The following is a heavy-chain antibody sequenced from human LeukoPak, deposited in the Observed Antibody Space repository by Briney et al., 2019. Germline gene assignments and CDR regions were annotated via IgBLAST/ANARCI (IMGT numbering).Heavy chain of an antibody. CDR1: GYTFTGYF. V-gene: IGHV1-2*02. Sequence: ASVRVSCKASGYTFTGYFLHWVRQAPGQGLEWMGWINPNSGGPEYAQKFQGRVTMTRDTSITTAYMELSSLRSEDTAVYFCATEGKMIRGVYTDYWGQGTLVTVSS. J-gene: IGHJ4*02. D-gene: IGHD3-10*01. CDR2: INPNSGGP. CDR3: ATEGKMIRGVYTDY.